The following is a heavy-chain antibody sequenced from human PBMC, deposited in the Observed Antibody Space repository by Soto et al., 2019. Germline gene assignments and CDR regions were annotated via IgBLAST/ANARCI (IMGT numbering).Heavy chain of an antibody. Sequence: GGSLRLSSVGSGFTFSTYSINWVRQAPGKGLEWVSSISSRSDIYYADSVKGRFTISRDNAKNSVSLQMNSLRAEDTAVYYCAREYTAWPLAYGLDVWGQGTTVTVS. V-gene: IGHV3-21*01. D-gene: IGHD2-2*02. CDR3: AREYTAWPLAYGLDV. CDR2: ISSRSDI. CDR1: GFTFSTYS. J-gene: IGHJ6*02.